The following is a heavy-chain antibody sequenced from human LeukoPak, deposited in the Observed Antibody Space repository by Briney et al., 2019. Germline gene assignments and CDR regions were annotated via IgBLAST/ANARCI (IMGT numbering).Heavy chain of an antibody. CDR1: GFTFSNYY. V-gene: IGHV3-11*01. D-gene: IGHD2-2*01. J-gene: IGHJ5*02. Sequence: GGSLRLSCAASGFTFSNYYMSWIRQAPGKGLEWVSYISSSGSTIYYADSVKGRFTISRDNAKNSLYLQMNRLMPQKTAVFYCARGDCSSTSCSSAPDNWFYAWGPGTLVSVSS. CDR3: ARGDCSSTSCSSAPDNWFYA. CDR2: ISSSGSTI.